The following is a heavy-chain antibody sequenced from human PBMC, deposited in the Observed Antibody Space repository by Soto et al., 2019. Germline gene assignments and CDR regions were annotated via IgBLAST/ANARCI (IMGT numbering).Heavy chain of an antibody. J-gene: IGHJ6*02. Sequence: QVQLVESGGGVVQPGRSLRLSCAASGFTFSSYAMHWVRQAPGKGLEWVAVISYDGSNKYYADSVKGRFTISRDNSKNTLYLQMNSLRAEDTAVYYCARGVGYSYGYYYGMDAWGQGTTVTVSS. V-gene: IGHV3-30-3*01. D-gene: IGHD5-18*01. CDR1: GFTFSSYA. CDR2: ISYDGSNK. CDR3: ARGVGYSYGYYYGMDA.